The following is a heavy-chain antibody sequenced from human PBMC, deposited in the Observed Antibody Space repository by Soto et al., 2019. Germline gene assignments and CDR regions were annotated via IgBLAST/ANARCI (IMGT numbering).Heavy chain of an antibody. CDR1: GYTFTSYA. D-gene: IGHD6-13*01. CDR2: INAGNGNT. Sequence: ASVKVSCKASGYTFTSYAMHWVRQAPGQRLEWMGWINAGNGNTKNSQKLQGRVTITRDTSASTAYKELSSLRSEDTAVYYCARSESYSSSWKYSIYYYYYGMDVWGQGTTVTVSS. J-gene: IGHJ6*02. CDR3: ARSESYSSSWKYSIYYYYYGMDV. V-gene: IGHV1-3*01.